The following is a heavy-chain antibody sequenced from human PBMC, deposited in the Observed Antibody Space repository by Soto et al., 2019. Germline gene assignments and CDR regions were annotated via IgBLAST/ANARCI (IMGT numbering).Heavy chain of an antibody. J-gene: IGHJ6*03. V-gene: IGHV4-59*01. Sequence: QVQLQESGPGLVKPSETLSLTCTVSGVSISTYYWSWVRQPPGKGLEWIGYVYYSGSTNYNPSLKSRVTISVDTSKNQFSLKLTSVTAADTAMYYCARGGRSAYYYYMGVWGKGTTVTVSS. CDR3: ARGGRSAYYYYMGV. CDR1: GVSISTYY. CDR2: VYYSGST.